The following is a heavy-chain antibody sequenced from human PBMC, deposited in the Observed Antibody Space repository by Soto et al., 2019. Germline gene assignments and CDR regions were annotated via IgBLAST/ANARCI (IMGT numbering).Heavy chain of an antibody. D-gene: IGHD2-15*01. CDR2: ISYGGTT. V-gene: IGHV4-31*03. J-gene: IGHJ4*02. CDR1: GGSMNSGGYC. Sequence: QVQLQESGPGLVKPSQTLSLTCTVSGGSMNSGGYCWSWIRQHPGEGLEWIGCISYGGTTSYNPSLQSRXIISVDTSKNQFSLKLTSVTAADTAVYYCSRGILVWGQGTLITVSS. CDR3: SRGILV.